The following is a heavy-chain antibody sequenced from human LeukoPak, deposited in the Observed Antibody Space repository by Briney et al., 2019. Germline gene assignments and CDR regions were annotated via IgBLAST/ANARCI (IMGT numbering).Heavy chain of an antibody. D-gene: IGHD3-10*01. J-gene: IGHJ4*02. CDR3: AREPYYGSGSYYKRFPLYFDY. Sequence: PGGSLRLSCAASGFTFSNYEINWVRQAPGRGREWISYISGSGTSIYHAKSGKGRFTISRDNAKNSVYLQMNSLRAEDTAVYYCAREPYYGSGSYYKRFPLYFDYWGQGTLVTVSS. V-gene: IGHV3-48*03. CDR2: ISGSGTSI. CDR1: GFTFSNYE.